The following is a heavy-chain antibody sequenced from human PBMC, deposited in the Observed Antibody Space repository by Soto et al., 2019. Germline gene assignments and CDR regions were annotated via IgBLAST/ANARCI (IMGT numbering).Heavy chain of an antibody. J-gene: IGHJ5*02. Sequence: GESLKISCKCSGFRFSEHAMTWVRQAPGKGLEWVGFIRNTPYGGTTDYAAPVRGRFTISRDDSESIAYLQMNSLKTEDSGVYYCSRGSFGYYGPWGPGTLVTVSS. CDR1: GFRFSEHA. CDR3: SRGSFGYYGP. CDR2: IRNTPYGGTT. D-gene: IGHD2-2*03. V-gene: IGHV3-49*04.